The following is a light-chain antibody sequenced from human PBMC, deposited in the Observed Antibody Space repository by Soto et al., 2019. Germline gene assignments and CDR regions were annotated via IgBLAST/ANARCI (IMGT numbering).Light chain of an antibody. V-gene: IGLV1-40*01. J-gene: IGLJ2*01. CDR3: QSYDSSLSHVV. CDR2: GNS. Sequence: QSVLTQPPSVSGAPGQRVTISCTGSSSNIGAGYDVHWYQQLPGTAPKLLIYGNSNRPSRVPDRFSGSKSGTSASLAITGLQAEDEADYYCQSYDSSLSHVVFGGGTKLTVL. CDR1: SSNIGAGYD.